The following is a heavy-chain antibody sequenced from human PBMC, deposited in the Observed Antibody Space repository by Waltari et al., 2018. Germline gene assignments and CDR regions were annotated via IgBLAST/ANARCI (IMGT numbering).Heavy chain of an antibody. CDR2: LDPSDPYT. J-gene: IGHJ4*02. D-gene: IGHD2-15*01. CDR3: ARHGGGIDY. V-gene: IGHV5-10-1*03. CDR1: GYSFTSYW. Sequence: EVQLVQSGAEVKKPGESLRISCKGSGYSFTSYWISWVRQMPGKGLEWRGRLDPSDPYTNYSPSFQGHVTSSADKPISTAYLQWSSLKASDTAMYYCARHGGGIDYWGQGTLVTVSS.